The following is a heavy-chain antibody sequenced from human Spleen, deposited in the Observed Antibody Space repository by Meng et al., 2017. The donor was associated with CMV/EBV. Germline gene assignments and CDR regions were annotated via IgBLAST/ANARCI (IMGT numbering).Heavy chain of an antibody. CDR1: TFRSTS. D-gene: IGHD3-3*01. CDR3: ARVSYYYDAYSGPNWFDP. CDR2: IIPLYDTP. J-gene: IGHJ5*02. Sequence: TFRSTSFSWVRQAPGQGLEWMGGIIPLYDTPNFAQKFQGRVTITADESTRTVYMELSSLRPEDTAVYYCARVSYYYDAYSGPNWFDPWGQGTLVTVSS. V-gene: IGHV1-69*01.